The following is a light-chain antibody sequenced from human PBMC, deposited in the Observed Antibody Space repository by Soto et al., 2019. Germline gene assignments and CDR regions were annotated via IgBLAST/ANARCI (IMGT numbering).Light chain of an antibody. V-gene: IGKV1-5*01. Sequence: IQMTQSPSSLSASVGDRVTITCRASQGISVGLAWYQQKPGKAPKLLIYGASSLESGVPSKFSGSGSGTEFNLPLRRLQPEDCAAYYCQQNKRYPLTFCGGTKVEIK. J-gene: IGKJ4*02. CDR2: GAS. CDR3: QQNKRYPLT. CDR1: QGISVG.